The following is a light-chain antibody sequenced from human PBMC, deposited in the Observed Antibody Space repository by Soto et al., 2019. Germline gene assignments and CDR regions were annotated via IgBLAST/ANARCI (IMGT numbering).Light chain of an antibody. CDR1: SSDVGGYNY. V-gene: IGLV2-14*01. CDR2: DVS. CDR3: SSYTSSSLHYV. J-gene: IGLJ1*01. Sequence: QSVLTQPASVSGSPGQSITISCTGTSSDVGGYNYVSWYQQHPGKAPKLMIYDVSNRPSGVSNRFPGSKSGNTASLTISGLQAPDEADYYRSSYTSSSLHYVLRTGTKVTVL.